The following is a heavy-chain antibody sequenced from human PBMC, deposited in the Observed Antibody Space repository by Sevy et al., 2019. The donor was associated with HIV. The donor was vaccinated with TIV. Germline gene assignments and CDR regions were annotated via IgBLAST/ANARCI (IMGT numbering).Heavy chain of an antibody. D-gene: IGHD3-10*01. Sequence: GESRKISCAASGFTFSSYAMHWVRQAPGKGLEWVAVISYDGSNKYYADSVKGRFTISRDNSKNTLYLQMNSLRAEDTAVYYCARESVNYYGSGSYYNVNYFDYWGQGTLVTVSS. V-gene: IGHV3-30-3*01. CDR2: ISYDGSNK. CDR3: ARESVNYYGSGSYYNVNYFDY. CDR1: GFTFSSYA. J-gene: IGHJ4*02.